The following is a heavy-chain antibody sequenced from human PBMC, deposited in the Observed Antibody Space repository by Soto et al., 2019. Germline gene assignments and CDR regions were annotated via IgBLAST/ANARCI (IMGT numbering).Heavy chain of an antibody. CDR2: IYYSGST. CDR1: GGSISTYY. J-gene: IGHJ4*01. Sequence: SETLSLTCTVSGGSISTYYWSWIRQPPGKGLEWIGYIYYSGSTYYNPSLKSRVTISVDTSKNQFSLKLSSVTAADTAVYYCATQSSTGYFDYRGHGTLVT. V-gene: IGHV4-59*08. CDR3: ATQSSTGYFDY. D-gene: IGHD3-9*01.